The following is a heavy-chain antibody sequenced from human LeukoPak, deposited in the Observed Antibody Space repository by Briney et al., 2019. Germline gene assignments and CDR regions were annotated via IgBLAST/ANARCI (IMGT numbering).Heavy chain of an antibody. CDR2: INSDGSST. V-gene: IGHV3-74*01. CDR3: AKHPNAYYDFWSGNYYFDY. Sequence: PGGSLRLSCAASGFTFSSYWMDWVRQAPGKGLVWVSRINSDGSSTSYADSVKGRFTISRDNAKNTLYLQMNSLRAEDTAVYYCAKHPNAYYDFWSGNYYFDYWGQGTLVTVSS. J-gene: IGHJ4*02. CDR1: GFTFSSYW. D-gene: IGHD3-3*01.